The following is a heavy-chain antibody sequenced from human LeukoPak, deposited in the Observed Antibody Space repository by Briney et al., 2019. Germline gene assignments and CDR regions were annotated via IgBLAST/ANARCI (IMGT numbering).Heavy chain of an antibody. J-gene: IGHJ4*02. Sequence: GGSLRLSCAASGFTVSSTYMSWVRQALGKGGEWGSDIYRGGTTYYADSVKGRFTISRDNSKNTLYLQMNSLRTEDTAVYYCARDLSDYASYWGQGTLVTVSS. CDR3: ARDLSDYASY. D-gene: IGHD2-2*01. CDR2: IYRGGTT. CDR1: GFTVSSTY. V-gene: IGHV3-66*01.